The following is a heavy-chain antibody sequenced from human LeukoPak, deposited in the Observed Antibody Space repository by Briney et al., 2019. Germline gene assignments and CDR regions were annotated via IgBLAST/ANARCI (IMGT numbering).Heavy chain of an antibody. CDR3: ASSDYGDYVYGMDV. J-gene: IGHJ6*02. CDR2: TYYRSKWYN. D-gene: IGHD4-17*01. Sequence: SQTLSLTCAISGDSVSSNSAACNWISQSPSRCLKLLGRTYYRSKWYNDYAVSVKSRITINPDTSKNQFSLQLNSVTPEDAAVYYCASSDYGDYVYGMDVWGQGTTVTVSS. CDR1: GDSVSSNSAA. V-gene: IGHV6-1*01.